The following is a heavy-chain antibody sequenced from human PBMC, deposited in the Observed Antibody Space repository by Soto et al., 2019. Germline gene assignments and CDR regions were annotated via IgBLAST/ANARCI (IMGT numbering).Heavy chain of an antibody. Sequence: SATLSITCTVSGDSVSSKNYFWTWIRQPPGKGLEWIGSVYYRGRSYSKSSVKSRVTISVDTSKNRFSLSLNSVTASDTAVYFCVSQRTTVPTQAYFDYWGPGALVTVSS. V-gene: IGHV4-39*01. CDR2: VYYRGRS. CDR1: GDSVSSKNYF. D-gene: IGHD4-17*01. J-gene: IGHJ4*02. CDR3: VSQRTTVPTQAYFDY.